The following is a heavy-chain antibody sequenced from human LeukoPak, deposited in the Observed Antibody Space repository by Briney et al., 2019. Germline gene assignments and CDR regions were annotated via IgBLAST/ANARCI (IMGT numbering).Heavy chain of an antibody. V-gene: IGHV3-7*01. CDR1: GFTFTTYW. J-gene: IGHJ4*02. CDR2: INQDGSEK. D-gene: IGHD4-23*01. Sequence: GGSLGLSCAASGFTFTTYWMSWVRQAPGKVLEWVANINQDGSEKYYVDSVKGRFTTSRDNAKNSLYLQMNSLRAEDTAVYFCVRAIGSNTLWGQGTLVTVSS. CDR3: VRAIGSNTL.